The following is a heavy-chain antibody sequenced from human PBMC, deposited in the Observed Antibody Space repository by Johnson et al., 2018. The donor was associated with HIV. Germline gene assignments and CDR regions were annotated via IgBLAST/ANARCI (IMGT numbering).Heavy chain of an antibody. Sequence: VQLVESGGGVLRPGGSLRLSCAASGFTFDDYDMSWVRQAPGKGLEWVSGINWNGGSTGYADSVKGRFSISRDNSKNTLYLQMNSLRVEDTAVYYCVKCIWGSSLIDVFDIWGQGTMVTVSS. CDR1: GFTFDDYD. J-gene: IGHJ3*02. CDR2: INWNGGST. D-gene: IGHD3-16*01. CDR3: VKCIWGSSLIDVFDI. V-gene: IGHV3-20*04.